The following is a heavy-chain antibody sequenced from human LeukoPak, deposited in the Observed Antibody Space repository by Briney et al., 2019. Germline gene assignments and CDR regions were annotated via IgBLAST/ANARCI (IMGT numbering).Heavy chain of an antibody. V-gene: IGHV4-4*07. CDR1: GASISSYY. Sequence: KPAETLTLTCNVSGASISSYYWSWILQPGGKGLDWFGLIYTSANTNYNPSFKSPATISIDRSKNPFSLNLPSVTAADTAVYYCARDRIWNDAGHDPFDIWGQGTMVTVSS. J-gene: IGHJ3*02. D-gene: IGHD1-1*01. CDR2: IYTSANT. CDR3: ARDRIWNDAGHDPFDI.